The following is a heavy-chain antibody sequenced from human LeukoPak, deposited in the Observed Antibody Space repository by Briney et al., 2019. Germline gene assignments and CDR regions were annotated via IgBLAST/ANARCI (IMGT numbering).Heavy chain of an antibody. J-gene: IGHJ5*02. CDR1: DYIFTSYW. D-gene: IGHD6-13*01. CDR3: ARQGSSSWRNTGNWFDP. CDR2: SYPSDSDT. Sequence: GASLKISCKGSDYIFTSYWIGWVRQMPEKGLERIGISYPSDSDTRYSQSFQSQVTISAAKSSRADYLQWSRLKASDTALYYCARQGSSSWRNTGNWFDPWGQGTLVTVSS. V-gene: IGHV5-51*01.